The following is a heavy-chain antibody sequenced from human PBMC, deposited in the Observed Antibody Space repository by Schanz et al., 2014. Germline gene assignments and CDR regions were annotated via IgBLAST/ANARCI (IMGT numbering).Heavy chain of an antibody. J-gene: IGHJ5*02. D-gene: IGHD3-10*01. CDR2: ISHDGTT. CDR1: GGSFSAYH. V-gene: IGHV4-34*02. CDR3: ASRRRMGISMVRGILKGWFDP. Sequence: QVQLQQWGAGLLKPSETLSLICVINGGSFSAYHWSWLRQSPGKGPEWIGEISHDGTTNYNPSLKSRVTISGDTAKNQFSLNRTSVTAADTAVYYCASRRRMGISMVRGILKGWFDPWGQGTLVTVSP.